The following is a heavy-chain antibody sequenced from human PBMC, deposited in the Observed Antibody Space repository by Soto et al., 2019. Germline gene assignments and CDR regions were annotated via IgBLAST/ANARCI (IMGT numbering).Heavy chain of an antibody. D-gene: IGHD4-17*01. CDR3: ARSKYGDYVLYYFDY. V-gene: IGHV1-69*02. CDR1: GGTFSSYT. J-gene: IGHJ4*02. CDR2: IIPILGIA. Sequence: QVQLLQSGAEVKKPGSSVKVSCKASGGTFSSYTISWVRQAPGQGLEWMGRIIPILGIANYAQKFQGRVTITADKSTSTAYMELSSLRSEDTAVYYCARSKYGDYVLYYFDYWGQGTLVTVSS.